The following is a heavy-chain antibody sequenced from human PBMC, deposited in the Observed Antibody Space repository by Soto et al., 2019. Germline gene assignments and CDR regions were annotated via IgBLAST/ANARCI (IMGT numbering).Heavy chain of an antibody. CDR2: IIVIFGKV. Sequence: GASVKVSCKASGCTFTSSAVQWVRQARGQGLEWMGGIIVIFGKVNYAQKFQGRVTITADESTSTAYMELSSLRSEDTAVYYCARDSFEAVAGNWFDPWGQGTLVTVSS. V-gene: IGHV1-69*13. D-gene: IGHD6-19*01. J-gene: IGHJ5*02. CDR3: ARDSFEAVAGNWFDP. CDR1: GCTFTSSA.